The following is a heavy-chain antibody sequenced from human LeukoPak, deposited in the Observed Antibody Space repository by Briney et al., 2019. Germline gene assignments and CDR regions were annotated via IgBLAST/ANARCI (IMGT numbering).Heavy chain of an antibody. Sequence: GGSLRLSCVGSEFTFNNFAINWVRQAPGKGLEWVAAASASIAATYHADSVMGRFTISRAKSKNTVYLHLNSLRVEDTAVYHCAKGLSASRHFNAFDIWGEGTMVPVSS. CDR2: ASASIAAT. V-gene: IGHV3-23*01. CDR3: AKGLSASRHFNAFDI. D-gene: IGHD3-3*02. J-gene: IGHJ3*02. CDR1: EFTFNNFA.